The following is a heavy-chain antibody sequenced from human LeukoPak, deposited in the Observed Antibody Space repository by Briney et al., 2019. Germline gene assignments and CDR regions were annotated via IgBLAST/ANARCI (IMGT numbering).Heavy chain of an antibody. CDR2: LSGGGDIT. J-gene: IGHJ4*02. D-gene: IGHD2-21*02. Sequence: GGSLRLSCAASGFTFNHYAMSWVHQAPGKGLEWVSSLSGGGDITWYADSAKGRFTISRDNSQSTLYLHMNGLRAEDTAVYYCVRGMTAPDYWGQGSLVTVSS. CDR1: GFTFNHYA. CDR3: VRGMTAPDY. V-gene: IGHV3-23*01.